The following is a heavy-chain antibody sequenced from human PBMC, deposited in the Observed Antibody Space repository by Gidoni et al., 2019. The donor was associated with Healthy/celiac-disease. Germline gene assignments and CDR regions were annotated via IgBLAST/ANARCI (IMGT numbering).Heavy chain of an antibody. Sequence: VPLLESGGGLVKPGESLRVSCAAAGFNFADYDLSWSRQAPGKGLEWVEYISSSGSHIYYAPAVKRRFTIPRDNAKNSLYLQMNSLIAEDTAVYYCARDSDASSSWYPSSWFDPWGQGTLVTVSS. V-gene: IGHV3-11*01. CDR1: GFNFADYD. D-gene: IGHD6-13*01. CDR2: ISSSGSHI. CDR3: ARDSDASSSWYPSSWFDP. J-gene: IGHJ5*02.